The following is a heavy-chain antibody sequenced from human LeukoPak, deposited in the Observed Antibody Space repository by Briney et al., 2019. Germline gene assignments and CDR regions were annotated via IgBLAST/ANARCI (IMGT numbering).Heavy chain of an antibody. D-gene: IGHD3-22*01. J-gene: IGHJ4*02. V-gene: IGHV4-61*08. CDR3: ARGGDSSGYYYPVFDY. CDR2: IYYSGST. Sequence: SQTLSLTCTVSGGSISSGGYYWSWIRQHPGKGLEWIGYIYYSGSTNYNPSLKSRVTISVDTSKNQFSLKLSSVTAADTAVYYCARGGDSSGYYYPVFDYWGQGTLVTVSS. CDR1: GGSISSGGYY.